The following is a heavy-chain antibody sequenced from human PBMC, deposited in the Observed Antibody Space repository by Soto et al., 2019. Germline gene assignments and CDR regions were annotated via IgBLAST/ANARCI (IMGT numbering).Heavy chain of an antibody. CDR2: ISAYNGNT. Sequence: ASVKVYCKASGYTFTIYGISWVRQAPGQGLDWMGWISAYNGNTNYAQKLQGRVTMTTDTSTSTAYMELRSLRSDDTAVYYCARAPSGIQAYYYYYYGMDVWGQGTTVTVSS. V-gene: IGHV1-18*01. CDR1: GYTFTIYG. J-gene: IGHJ6*02. CDR3: ARAPSGIQAYYYYYYGMDV. D-gene: IGHD5-18*01.